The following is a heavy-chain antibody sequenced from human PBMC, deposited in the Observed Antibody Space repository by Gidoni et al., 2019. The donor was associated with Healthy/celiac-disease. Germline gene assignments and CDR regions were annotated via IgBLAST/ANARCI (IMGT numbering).Heavy chain of an antibody. J-gene: IGHJ4*02. CDR2: ISYDGSNK. CDR3: AKDRGTVVTYFDY. V-gene: IGHV3-30*18. Sequence: QVPLVESGGGVVQPGRSLRLTCEASGFILSSYGMHWVRQAPGKGLEWVAVISYDGSNKYYADSVKGRFTISRDNSKNTLYLQMNRLRAEDTAVYYCAKDRGTVVTYFDYWGQGTLVTVSS. D-gene: IGHD2-15*01. CDR1: GFILSSYG.